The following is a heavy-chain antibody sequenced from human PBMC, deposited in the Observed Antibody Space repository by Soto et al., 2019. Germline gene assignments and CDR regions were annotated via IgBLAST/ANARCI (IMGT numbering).Heavy chain of an antibody. J-gene: IGHJ4*02. V-gene: IGHV3-7*03. CDR2: INEDGSEK. D-gene: IGHD3-16*01. Sequence: GGSLRLSSAASGFSFSLFWMSWVRQTPGRGLEWVANINEDGSEKFFADFVKGRFTISRDNAKNSLSLQMNSLTADDTAVYYCARTGWPQSSYYFDYWGQGTLVTVSS. CDR3: ARTGWPQSSYYFDY. CDR1: GFSFSLFW.